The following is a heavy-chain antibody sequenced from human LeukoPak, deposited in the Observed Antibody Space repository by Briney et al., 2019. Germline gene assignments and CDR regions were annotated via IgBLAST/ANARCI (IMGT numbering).Heavy chain of an antibody. Sequence: PSETLSLTCTVSGGSISSYYWSWIRQPPGKGLEWIGYIYYSGSTNYNPSLKSRVTISVDTSKNQFSLKLSSVTAADTAVYYCARSEQWLPFDYWGQGTLVTVSS. D-gene: IGHD6-19*01. J-gene: IGHJ4*02. CDR3: ARSEQWLPFDY. CDR2: IYYSGST. CDR1: GGSISSYY. V-gene: IGHV4-59*08.